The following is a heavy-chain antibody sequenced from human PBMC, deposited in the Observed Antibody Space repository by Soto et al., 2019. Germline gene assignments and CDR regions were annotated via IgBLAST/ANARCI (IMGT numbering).Heavy chain of an antibody. CDR2: IYYSGST. Sequence: QVQLQESGPGLVKPSETLSLTCTVSGASVNSGSYYWSWIRQPPGKGLEWIGYIYYSGSTNYNPSLKSRVTISVDTSKNQFSLRLSSVTAADTAVYYCARDFLSFRANDAFDIWGQGTMVTVSS. CDR1: GASVNSGSYY. V-gene: IGHV4-61*01. CDR3: ARDFLSFRANDAFDI. J-gene: IGHJ3*02.